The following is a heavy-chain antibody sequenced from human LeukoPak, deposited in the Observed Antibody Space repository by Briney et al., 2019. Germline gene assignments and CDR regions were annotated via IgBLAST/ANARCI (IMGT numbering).Heavy chain of an antibody. J-gene: IGHJ6*02. D-gene: IGHD4-23*01. CDR3: ARDGNSVGGYYYYYGMDV. V-gene: IGHV1-69*01. CDR1: GGTFSSYA. CDR2: IIPIFGTA. Sequence: SVKVSCKAPGGTFSSYAISWVRQAPGQGLEWMGGIIPIFGTANYAQKFQGRVTITADESTSTAYMELSSLRSEDTAVYYCARDGNSVGGYYYYYGMDVWGQGTTVTVSS.